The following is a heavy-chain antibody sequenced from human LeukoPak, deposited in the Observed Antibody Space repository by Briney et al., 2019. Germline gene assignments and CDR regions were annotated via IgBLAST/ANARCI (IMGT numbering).Heavy chain of an antibody. Sequence: ASVKVSCKASGYTLTGYYMHWVRQAPGQGLEWMGWINPNSGGTNYAQKFQGRVTMTRDTSISTAYMELSRLRSDDTAVYYCARDLNIFGVVSYYFDYWGQGTLVTVSS. D-gene: IGHD3-3*02. CDR2: INPNSGGT. V-gene: IGHV1-2*02. CDR1: GYTLTGYY. CDR3: ARDLNIFGVVSYYFDY. J-gene: IGHJ4*02.